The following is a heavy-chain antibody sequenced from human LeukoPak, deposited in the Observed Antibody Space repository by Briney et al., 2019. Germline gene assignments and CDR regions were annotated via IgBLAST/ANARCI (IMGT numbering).Heavy chain of an antibody. D-gene: IGHD3-3*01. CDR2: NYSGGST. J-gene: IGHJ6*03. CDR1: GFTVSNNF. V-gene: IGHV3-53*01. CDR3: ARAVSLEWPHMDV. Sequence: GGSLRLSCAASGFTVSNNFMNWVRQVPGKGLEWVSLNYSGGSTYYADSVKGRFTISRDNAKNTLYLQMNSLRAEDTAMYYCARAVSLEWPHMDVWGKGTTVTVSS.